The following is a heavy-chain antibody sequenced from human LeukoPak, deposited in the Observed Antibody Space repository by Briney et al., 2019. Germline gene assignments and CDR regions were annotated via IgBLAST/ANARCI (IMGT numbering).Heavy chain of an antibody. CDR2: INHSGST. J-gene: IGHJ5*02. CDR1: VGSFSGYY. Sequence: SESLSLTCALYVGSFSGYYWSWIRQPPGKGLDWIGEINHSGSTNYNPSLKSRVTLSVDTSKNQFSLKLSSVTAADTAVYYCAVGDYYGSGSYPNWFDPWGQGTLVTVSS. CDR3: AVGDYYGSGSYPNWFDP. D-gene: IGHD3-10*01. V-gene: IGHV4-34*01.